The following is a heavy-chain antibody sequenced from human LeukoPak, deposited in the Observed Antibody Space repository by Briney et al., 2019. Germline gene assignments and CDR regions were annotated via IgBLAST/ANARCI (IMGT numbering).Heavy chain of an antibody. CDR2: IKQDGSEK. D-gene: IGHD6-19*01. CDR3: ARGVSGWGY. Sequence: PGGSLRLSCAASGFTFCSHWMNWVRQAPGKGLDWVANIKQDGSEKYYVYSVKGRFTTSKDNAKNSLYLQMDSLRAEDTAVYYCARGVSGWGYWGQGTLVTVSS. V-gene: IGHV3-7*05. J-gene: IGHJ4*01. CDR1: GFTFCSHW.